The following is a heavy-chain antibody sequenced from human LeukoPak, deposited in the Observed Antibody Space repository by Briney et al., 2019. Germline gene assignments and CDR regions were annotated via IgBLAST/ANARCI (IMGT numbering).Heavy chain of an antibody. D-gene: IGHD1-26*01. CDR2: IWYDGSNR. CDR1: GFTFSSYG. Sequence: GGSLRLSCAASGFTFSSYGMHWVRQAPGKGLEWVAVIWYDGSNRYYADSVKGRFTISRDNSKNTLYLQMNSLRAEDTAVYYCARGRVGATFDYWGQGTLVTVSS. J-gene: IGHJ4*02. CDR3: ARGRVGATFDY. V-gene: IGHV3-33*01.